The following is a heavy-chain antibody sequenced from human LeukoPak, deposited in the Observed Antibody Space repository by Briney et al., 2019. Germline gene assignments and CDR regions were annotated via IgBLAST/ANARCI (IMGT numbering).Heavy chain of an antibody. V-gene: IGHV4-39*01. J-gene: IGHJ3*01. CDR1: DGPISSSNYS. D-gene: IGHD6-19*01. Sequence: PSETLSLTSTVSDGPISSSNYSWGWIRQPPGKGLDWIGSIFHTGSTYYNPSLKSRVTISVDTSKNQFSLKLSSVTAADTAVYYCAGDPITVAGNVFDFWGRGTVVTVSS. CDR3: AGDPITVAGNVFDF. CDR2: IFHTGST.